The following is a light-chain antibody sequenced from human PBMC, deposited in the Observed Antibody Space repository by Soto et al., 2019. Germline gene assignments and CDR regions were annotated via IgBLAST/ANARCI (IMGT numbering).Light chain of an antibody. CDR3: QSYNTVLGFT. J-gene: IGKJ3*01. Sequence: DIQMTQSPSSLSASVGDRVTITCRASQGINNFLAWYQQKPGKVPKLRIYAASTLHSGVPSRFSGTYSGTDFTLSVSGLQPEDVATYFCQSYNTVLGFTVGPGTKVDVK. CDR1: QGINNF. V-gene: IGKV1-27*01. CDR2: AAS.